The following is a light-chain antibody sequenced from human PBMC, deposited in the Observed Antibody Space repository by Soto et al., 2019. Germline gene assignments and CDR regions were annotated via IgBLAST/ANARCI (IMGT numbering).Light chain of an antibody. CDR2: GAS. V-gene: IGKV3-15*01. CDR1: QSVSSN. J-gene: IGKJ4*01. Sequence: EIVMTQSPATLSVSPGERATLSCRASQSVSSNLAWYQQKPGQAPRLLIYGASTRATGIPASFSGSGSGTEFTLTSSSLHSEDFAVYYCQQYNNWLTFGGGTKVEIK. CDR3: QQYNNWLT.